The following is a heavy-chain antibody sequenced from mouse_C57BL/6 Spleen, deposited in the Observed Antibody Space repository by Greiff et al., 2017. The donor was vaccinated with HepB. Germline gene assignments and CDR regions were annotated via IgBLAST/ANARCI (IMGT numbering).Heavy chain of an antibody. J-gene: IGHJ3*01. Sequence: EVQGVESGGGLVKPGGSLKLSCAASGFTFSSYTMSWVRQTPEKRLEWVATISGGGGNTYYPDSVKGRFTISRDNAKNTLYLQMSSLRSEDTALYYCARLPIYYYGSSYFAYWGQGTLVTVSA. V-gene: IGHV5-9*01. CDR1: GFTFSSYT. CDR3: ARLPIYYYGSSYFAY. CDR2: ISGGGGNT. D-gene: IGHD1-1*01.